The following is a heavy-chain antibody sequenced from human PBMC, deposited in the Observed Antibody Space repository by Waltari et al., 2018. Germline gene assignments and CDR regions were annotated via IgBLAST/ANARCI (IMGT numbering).Heavy chain of an antibody. Sequence: QVQLQESGHGLVKPSGTLSLTCVVSGDSISGNYWWSWVRQSPEKGLEWIGQVHHSGKTHYNPSLQSRVTISVDKPKNQFSLNLNSVTAADTAVYFCAGDRAIGLFFDYWGRGTLVTVSS. CDR2: VHHSGKT. CDR3: AGDRAIGLFFDY. V-gene: IGHV4-4*02. J-gene: IGHJ4*02. CDR1: GDSISGNYW. D-gene: IGHD2-2*01.